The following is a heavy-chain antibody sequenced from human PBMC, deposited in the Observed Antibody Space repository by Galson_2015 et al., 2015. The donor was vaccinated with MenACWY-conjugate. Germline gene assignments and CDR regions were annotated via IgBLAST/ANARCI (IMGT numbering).Heavy chain of an antibody. V-gene: IGHV3-7*03. CDR3: ARDFISYSSSSPGGYFQH. CDR2: IKQDGGEK. Sequence: SLRLSCAASGFTFSSYWMSWVRQAPGKGLEWVANIKQDGGEKYYVDSVKGRFTISRDNAKNSLYLQMNSLRAEDTAVYYCARDFISYSSSSPGGYFQHWGQGTLVTVSS. D-gene: IGHD6-6*01. J-gene: IGHJ1*01. CDR1: GFTFSSYW.